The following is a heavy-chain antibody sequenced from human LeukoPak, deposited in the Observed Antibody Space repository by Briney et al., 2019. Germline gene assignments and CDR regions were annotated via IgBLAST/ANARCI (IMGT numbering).Heavy chain of an antibody. V-gene: IGHV3-33*01. CDR1: GFTFSSYG. J-gene: IGHJ3*02. CDR3: ARDGGSSGYHDALDI. Sequence: PGGSLRLSCAASGFTFSSYGKHWVRQAPGRGLEWGALIWYDGRNKYYADSVKGRFTISRDNSKNTLSLQLNSLRDEDTAVYYCARDGGSSGYHDALDIWGQGTMVTVSA. D-gene: IGHD3-22*01. CDR2: IWYDGRNK.